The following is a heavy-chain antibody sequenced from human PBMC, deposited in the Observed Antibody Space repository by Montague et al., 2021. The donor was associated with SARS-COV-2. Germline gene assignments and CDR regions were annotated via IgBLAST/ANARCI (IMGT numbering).Heavy chain of an antibody. CDR3: ATSVDWGSTGRFDF. D-gene: IGHD7-27*01. CDR1: GYSLTELP. Sequence: SVKVSCKVSGYSLTELPVHWVRQAPGKGLEWMGGVDPEDGKTIYAQNFQGRLTIAEDTSADTAYMELSSLRSDGTAVYYCATSVDWGSTGRFDFWGQGTLVTVSS. CDR2: VDPEDGKT. V-gene: IGHV1-24*01. J-gene: IGHJ4*02.